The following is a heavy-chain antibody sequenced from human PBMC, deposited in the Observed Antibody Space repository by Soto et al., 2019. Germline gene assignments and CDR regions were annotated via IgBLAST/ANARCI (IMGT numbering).Heavy chain of an antibody. D-gene: IGHD1-26*01. CDR2: IYHSGGT. CDR1: GGSISSSNW. J-gene: IGHJ6*02. CDR3: ARVSGSYYYGMDV. V-gene: IGHV4-4*02. Sequence: QVQLQESGPGLVKPSGTLSLTCAVSGGSISSSNWWSWVRQPPGKRLEWIGEIYHSGGTNYNPSLKSRVTISVDKSKSQFSLKLSSVTAADTAVYYCARVSGSYYYGMDVWGQGTTVTVSS.